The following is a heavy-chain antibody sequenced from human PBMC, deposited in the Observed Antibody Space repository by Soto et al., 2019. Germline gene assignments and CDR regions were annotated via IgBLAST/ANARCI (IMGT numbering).Heavy chain of an antibody. V-gene: IGHV3-72*01. CDR3: AKYTTFPDRTAAVM. D-gene: IGHD1-1*01. CDR2: TRYKANSYTT. J-gene: IGHJ4*02. CDR1: GFTFSDHY. Sequence: GGSLRLSCAASGFTFSDHYMDWVRQAPGKGLEWVGRTRYKANSYTTEYAASVKGRFTISRDDSKNSLYLQMNSLKTEDTAVFYCAKYTTFPDRTAAVMRGPGTLVTVSS.